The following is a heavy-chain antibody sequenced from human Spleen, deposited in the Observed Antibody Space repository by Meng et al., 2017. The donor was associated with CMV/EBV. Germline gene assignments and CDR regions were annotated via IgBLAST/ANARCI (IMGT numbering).Heavy chain of an antibody. V-gene: IGHV3-66*02. CDR1: GFTVSGNY. Sequence: GGSLRLSCTASGFTVSGNYLSWVRQAPGKGLEWVSAIYSGGRTFYADSVKGRFSISRDNSNNTVYLQMNSLRSEDTAVYYCVRGRGKDVWGQGTTVTVSS. D-gene: IGHD3-16*01. J-gene: IGHJ6*02. CDR2: IYSGGRT. CDR3: VRGRGKDV.